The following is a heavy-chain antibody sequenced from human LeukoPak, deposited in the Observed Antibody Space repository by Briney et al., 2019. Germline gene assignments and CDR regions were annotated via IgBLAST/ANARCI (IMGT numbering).Heavy chain of an antibody. CDR1: SFSISRDY. D-gene: IGHD3-10*02. CDR2: ISSTGST. J-gene: IGHJ4*02. V-gene: IGHV4-4*07. Sequence: PSETLSLTCTVSSFSISRDYWAWIRQPAGKELEWIGLISSTGSTNYYPSLNSRVTMSVDTATNQFSLKLSSVTAADTAVYFCARGLLTYYYARDGPPPSLNYYFDYWGLGIQVTVSS. CDR3: ARGLLTYYYARDGPPPSLNYYFDY.